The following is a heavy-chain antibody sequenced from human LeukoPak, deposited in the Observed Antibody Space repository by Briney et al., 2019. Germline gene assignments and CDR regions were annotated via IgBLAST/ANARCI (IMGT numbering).Heavy chain of an antibody. J-gene: IGHJ3*02. Sequence: PGGSLRLSCAASGFTFSSYSMNWVRQAPGKGLEWVSSISSSSSYIYYADSVKGRFTISRDNAKNSLYLQMNSLRAEDTAVYYCARGTLRIYDFWSGPAFDIWGQGTMVTVSS. V-gene: IGHV3-21*01. CDR3: ARGTLRIYDFWSGPAFDI. CDR2: ISSSSSYI. D-gene: IGHD3-3*01. CDR1: GFTFSSYS.